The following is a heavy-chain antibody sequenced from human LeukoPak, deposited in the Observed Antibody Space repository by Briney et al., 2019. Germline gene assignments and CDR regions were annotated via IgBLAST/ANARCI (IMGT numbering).Heavy chain of an antibody. D-gene: IGHD4-17*01. CDR2: INQDGSEK. Sequence: GGSLRLSCAGSGFTFSNYWMSWVRQAPGKGLEWEANINQDGSEKYFVDSVKGRFTMSRDNANNSLYLQMNSLRAEDTAVYYCVRGSYGAYDYWGQGSLVTVSS. V-gene: IGHV3-7*01. CDR3: VRGSYGAYDY. J-gene: IGHJ4*02. CDR1: GFTFSNYW.